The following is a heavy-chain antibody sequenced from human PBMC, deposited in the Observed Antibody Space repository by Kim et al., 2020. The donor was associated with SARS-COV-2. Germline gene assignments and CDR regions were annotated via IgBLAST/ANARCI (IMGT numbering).Heavy chain of an antibody. D-gene: IGHD6-6*01. V-gene: IGHV3-33*06. Sequence: YAESVKGRFTISRDNSQHTLYLQMNSLRAEDTAVYYCAKSSSSSGDYWGQGTLVTVSS. CDR3: AKSSSSSGDY. J-gene: IGHJ4*02.